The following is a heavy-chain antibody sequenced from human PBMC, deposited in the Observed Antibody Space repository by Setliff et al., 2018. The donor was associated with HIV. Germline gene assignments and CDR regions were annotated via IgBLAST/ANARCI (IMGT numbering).Heavy chain of an antibody. V-gene: IGHV4-31*03. J-gene: IGHJ4*02. Sequence: PSETLSLTCTVSGGSISSGVYYWSWIRQHPGKGLEWIGYIYYSGSTYYTPSLESRVTMSVDTSKNQFSLKLSSVTAADTAVYYCARGTSNTAMESYYFDYWGQGTLVTVSS. D-gene: IGHD5-18*01. CDR3: ARGTSNTAMESYYFDY. CDR1: GGSISSGVYY. CDR2: IYYSGST.